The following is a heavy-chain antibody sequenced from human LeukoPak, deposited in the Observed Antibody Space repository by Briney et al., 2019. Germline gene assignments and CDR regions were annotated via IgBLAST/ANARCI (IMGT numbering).Heavy chain of an antibody. D-gene: IGHD3-10*01. J-gene: IGHJ4*02. CDR3: ARATVRDYFDY. CDR1: GGSISSYY. Sequence: PSETLSLTCTVSGGSISSYYWNWIRQPPGKGLEWIGYIYYSGSTNYNPSLKSRVTISVDTSKNQFSLKLSSVTAADTAVYYCARATVRDYFDYWGQGTLVTVSS. CDR2: IYYSGST. V-gene: IGHV4-59*01.